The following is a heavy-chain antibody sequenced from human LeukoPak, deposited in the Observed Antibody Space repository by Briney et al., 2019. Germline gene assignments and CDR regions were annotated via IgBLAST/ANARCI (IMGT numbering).Heavy chain of an antibody. Sequence: PGGSLRLSCAASGFTFSSYWMHWVCQAPGKGPVWVARTNRDGSSTAYADSVKGRFTISKDNAKNTLYLLMNSLRAEDTAVYYCARDSVEWYIFDYWGQGTLVTVSS. J-gene: IGHJ4*02. CDR1: GFTFSSYW. V-gene: IGHV3-74*01. CDR2: TNRDGSST. CDR3: ARDSVEWYIFDY. D-gene: IGHD3-3*01.